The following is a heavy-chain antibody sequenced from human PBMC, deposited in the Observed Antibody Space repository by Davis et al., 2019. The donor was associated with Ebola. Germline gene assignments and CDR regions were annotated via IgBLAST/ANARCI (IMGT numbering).Heavy chain of an antibody. Sequence: GGSLRLSCAASGFTFSGYAMHWVRQAPGKGLEWVAFISYDGKSKFYADSVKGRFTITRDNPKNTVYLQMNSLRAEDTAVYYCARTTHLDYWGQGTLVTVSS. V-gene: IGHV3-30*04. CDR1: GFTFSGYA. CDR2: ISYDGKSK. D-gene: IGHD1-14*01. J-gene: IGHJ4*02. CDR3: ARTTHLDY.